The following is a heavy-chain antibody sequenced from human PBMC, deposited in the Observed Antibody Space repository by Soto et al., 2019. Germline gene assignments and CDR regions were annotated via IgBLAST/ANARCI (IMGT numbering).Heavy chain of an antibody. V-gene: IGHV3-23*01. CDR2: ISYGGGTT. CDR1: EFTFSNYA. J-gene: IGHJ4*02. Sequence: GGSLRLSCAASEFTFSNYAMSWVRQAPGKGLEWVSAISYGGGTTYYPDSVKGRFTISRENAKNSLYLQMNSLRAGDTAVYYCARVLRGYSGFEDYYDYWGQGALVTVSS. D-gene: IGHD5-12*01. CDR3: ARVLRGYSGFEDYYDY.